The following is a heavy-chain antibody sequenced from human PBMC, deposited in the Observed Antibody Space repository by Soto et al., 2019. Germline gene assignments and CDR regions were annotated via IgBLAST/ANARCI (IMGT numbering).Heavy chain of an antibody. J-gene: IGHJ4*02. CDR2: IFDSGRTT. D-gene: IGHD2-15*01. CDR3: AKASTSSTGYYFDS. CDR1: GFTFNTYA. V-gene: IGHV3-23*01. Sequence: ESGGGLVQPGGSLRLSCVASGFTFNTYAVGWVRQAPGTVLEWVSSIFDSGRTTFYADSVKGRFTISRDNSKNTLFLQMDSLRVEDTAVYYCAKASTSSTGYYFDSWGQGALVTVSS.